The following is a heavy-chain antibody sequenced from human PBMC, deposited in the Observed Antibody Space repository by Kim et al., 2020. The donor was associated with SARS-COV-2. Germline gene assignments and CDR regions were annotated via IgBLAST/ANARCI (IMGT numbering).Heavy chain of an antibody. D-gene: IGHD5-12*01. V-gene: IGHV4-39*01. CDR1: GASISTNDYF. CDR2: LSESGNI. CDR3: ARQNAVDGNNWIDP. Sequence: SETLSLTCTVSGASISTNDYFWAWIRQPPGKGLEWIGSLSESGNIFYNPSLKSRVTISVDASNNQFSLRLNSVTAGDAATYYCARQNAVDGNNWIDPWG. J-gene: IGHJ5*02.